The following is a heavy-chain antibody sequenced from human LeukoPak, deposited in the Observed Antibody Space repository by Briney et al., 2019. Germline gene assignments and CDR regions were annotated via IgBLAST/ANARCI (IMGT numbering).Heavy chain of an antibody. D-gene: IGHD2-2*01. CDR2: ISAYNGNT. Sequence: ASVKVSCKVSGYTLTELSMHWVRQAPGQGLEWMGWISAYNGNTNYAQKLQGRVTMTTDTSTSTAYMELRSLRSDDTAVYYCARLYCSSTSCYLYYFDYWGQGTLVTVSS. CDR3: ARLYCSSTSCYLYYFDY. V-gene: IGHV1-18*01. CDR1: GYTLTELS. J-gene: IGHJ4*02.